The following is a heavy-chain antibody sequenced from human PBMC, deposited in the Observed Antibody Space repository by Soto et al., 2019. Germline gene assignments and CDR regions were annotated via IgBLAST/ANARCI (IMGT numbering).Heavy chain of an antibody. J-gene: IGHJ6*02. V-gene: IGHV1-69*13. Sequence: SVKVSCKASGGTFSSYAISWVRQAPGQGLEWMGGIIPIFGTANYAQKFQGRVTITADESTSTAYMELSSLRSEDTAVYYCERDRTVRSWVSHMDVWGQGTTVTVSS. CDR2: IIPIFGTA. CDR3: ERDRTVRSWVSHMDV. CDR1: GGTFSSYA. D-gene: IGHD4-4*01.